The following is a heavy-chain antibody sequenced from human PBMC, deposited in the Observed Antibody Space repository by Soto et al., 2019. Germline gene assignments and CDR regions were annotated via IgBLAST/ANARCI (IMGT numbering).Heavy chain of an antibody. D-gene: IGHD5-12*01. CDR2: ISASGSR. CDR3: ARGRAYDRLRTGAEPFDS. CDR1: GVSFSGYY. J-gene: IGHJ4*02. V-gene: IGHV4-34*02. Sequence: QVQLQQWGVELLKASETLSLTSVVSGVSFSGYYWTWIRQSPGRGLEWIGEISASGSRKYNPAFHGRVIISVDSSKIHVSLELSTVTASDSATCFCARGRAYDRLRTGAEPFDSWGQGTLVTVSS.